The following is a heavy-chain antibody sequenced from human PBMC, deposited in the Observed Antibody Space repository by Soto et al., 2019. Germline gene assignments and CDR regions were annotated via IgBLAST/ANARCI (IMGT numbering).Heavy chain of an antibody. CDR2: IIPIFGTA. J-gene: IGHJ6*02. D-gene: IGHD6-13*01. V-gene: IGHV1-69*13. Sequence: GXPVKVACRASGAPRISYAISWVRQAPGQGLEWMGGIIPIFGTANYAQKFQCRVTIPADESTSTAYMELSSLRSEDTAVYYCARQGIAAAAISMGYYYYGMDVWGQGTTVTVSS. CDR3: ARQGIAAAAISMGYYYYGMDV. CDR1: GAPRISYA.